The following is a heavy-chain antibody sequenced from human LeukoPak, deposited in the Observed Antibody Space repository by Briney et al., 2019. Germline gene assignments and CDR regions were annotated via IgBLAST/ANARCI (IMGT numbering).Heavy chain of an antibody. V-gene: IGHV3-30*02. J-gene: IGHJ4*02. Sequence: GGSLRLSCAASGFTFSSYSMNWVRQAPGKGLEWVAFTRYDGSNKYYADSVKGRFTISRDNSKNTLYLQMNTLRADDTAVYYCAKDSKRWKTYYYASGSYYFDYWGQGTLVTVSS. CDR3: AKDSKRWKTYYYASGSYYFDY. D-gene: IGHD3-10*01. CDR1: GFTFSSYS. CDR2: TRYDGSNK.